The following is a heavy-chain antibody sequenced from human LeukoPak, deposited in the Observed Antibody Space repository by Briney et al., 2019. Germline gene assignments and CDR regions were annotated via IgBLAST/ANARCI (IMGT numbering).Heavy chain of an antibody. CDR2: IKHDGST. CDR3: ARYLHYYYYYMDV. J-gene: IGHJ6*03. V-gene: IGHV4-34*01. Sequence: SETLSLTCAVYGGSFSGDFWSWLRQSPGGGLGWIGEIKHDGSTTYNPSLESRVTMSLDTSTNQISLEMTSVTAADTAVYYCARYLHYYYYYMDVWGKGTTVTVSS. CDR1: GGSFSGDF.